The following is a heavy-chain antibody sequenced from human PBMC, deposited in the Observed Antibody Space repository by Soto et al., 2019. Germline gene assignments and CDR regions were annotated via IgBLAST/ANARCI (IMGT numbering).Heavy chain of an antibody. CDR3: ASAPPNLAASGYEMDV. CDR2: IYYSGST. J-gene: IGHJ6*02. D-gene: IGHD6-13*01. V-gene: IGHV4-59*01. Sequence: SETLSLTCTASGGSISSYYWSWIRQPPGKRLEWIGYIYYSGSTNYNPSLKSRVTISVDTSKNQFSLKLSSVTAADTAVHYFASAPPNLAASGYEMDVWCPGTTVTVSS. CDR1: GGSISSYY.